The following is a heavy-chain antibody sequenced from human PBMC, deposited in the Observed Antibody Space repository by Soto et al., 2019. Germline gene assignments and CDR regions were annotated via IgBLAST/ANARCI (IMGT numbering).Heavy chain of an antibody. V-gene: IGHV3-30*18. CDR2: ISYDGRNK. J-gene: IGHJ6*02. Sequence: GGSLRLSCAASGFTFSSYGMHWVRQAPGKGLEWVAVISYDGRNKYYADSVKGRFTISRDNSKNTLYLQMNSLRAEDTAVYYCAKDLDYGDYYYYGMDVWGQGTTVTVSS. CDR1: GFTFSSYG. CDR3: AKDLDYGDYYYYGMDV. D-gene: IGHD4-17*01.